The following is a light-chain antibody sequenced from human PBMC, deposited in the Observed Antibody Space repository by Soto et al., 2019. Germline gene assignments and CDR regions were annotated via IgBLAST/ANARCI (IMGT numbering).Light chain of an antibody. CDR3: QQTYSSSVYT. J-gene: IGKJ2*01. CDR1: QSVLYRSNNMNY. V-gene: IGKV4-1*01. Sequence: DVVLTQSPNSLAVSLGERATINCKSSQSVLYRSNNMNYLAWYQQKAGQPPRLLIYWASTRESGVPDRFGGSGSGTEFTLTISSLQPEDIGTYYCQQTYSSSVYTFGQGTKVDIK. CDR2: WAS.